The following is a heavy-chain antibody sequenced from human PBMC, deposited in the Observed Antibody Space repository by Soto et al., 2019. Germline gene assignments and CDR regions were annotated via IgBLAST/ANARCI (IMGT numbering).Heavy chain of an antibody. V-gene: IGHV1-69*12. D-gene: IGHD4-4*01. Sequence: QVQLVQSGAEVKKPGSSVKVSCKASGGTFSSYAISWVRQAPGQGLEWMGGIIPIFGTANYAQKFQGRVTIAADESTSTDYMELSSLRSEDTAVYYCARATHDYSNYHPYWYYGMDVWGQGTTVTVSS. J-gene: IGHJ6*02. CDR1: GGTFSSYA. CDR3: ARATHDYSNYHPYWYYGMDV. CDR2: IIPIFGTA.